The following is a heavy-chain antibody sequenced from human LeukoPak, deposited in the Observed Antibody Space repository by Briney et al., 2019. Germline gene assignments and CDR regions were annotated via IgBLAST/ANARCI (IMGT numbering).Heavy chain of an antibody. J-gene: IGHJ4*02. CDR1: GYTFSSYA. Sequence: PGGSLRLSCEASGYTFSSYAMTWVRQAPGKGLEWVSAIGASGGTANYADSVKGRFTISRDNSKNTLFLQMNSLRAEDTAIYYCAKSRGNWYFDSWGQGALVTVSS. V-gene: IGHV3-23*01. CDR2: IGASGGTA. D-gene: IGHD1-1*01. CDR3: AKSRGNWYFDS.